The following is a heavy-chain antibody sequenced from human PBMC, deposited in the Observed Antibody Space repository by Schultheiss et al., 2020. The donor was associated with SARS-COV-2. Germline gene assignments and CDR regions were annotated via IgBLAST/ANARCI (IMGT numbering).Heavy chain of an antibody. D-gene: IGHD2-8*01. CDR2: IYYDGGT. V-gene: IGHV4-38-2*01. J-gene: IGHJ6*02. CDR3: ARGPAFILVEYAIRGNGLDV. CDR1: GYSISSGYY. Sequence: SETLSLTCAVSGYSISSGYYWGWIRQPPGKGLEWIGYIYYDGGTKYNPSLKSRVTISVDTSKNLFSLNLTSVTAADSALYFCARGPAFILVEYAIRGNGLDVWGQGTTVTVSS.